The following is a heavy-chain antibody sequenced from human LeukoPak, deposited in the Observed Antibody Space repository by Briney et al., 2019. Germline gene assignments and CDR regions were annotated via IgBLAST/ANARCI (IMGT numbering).Heavy chain of an antibody. D-gene: IGHD4-11*01. CDR2: IYYSGST. V-gene: IGHV4-59*01. CDR3: ATDYSNYAYWYFDL. J-gene: IGHJ2*01. Sequence: SETLSLTCTVSGGSISSYYWSWTRQPPGKGLEWIGYIYYSGSTNYNPSLKSRVTISVDTSKNQFSLKLSSVTAADTAVYYCATDYSNYAYWYFDLWGRGTLVTVSS. CDR1: GGSISSYY.